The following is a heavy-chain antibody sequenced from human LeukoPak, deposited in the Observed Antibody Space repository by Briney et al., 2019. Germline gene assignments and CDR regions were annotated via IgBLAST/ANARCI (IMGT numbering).Heavy chain of an antibody. D-gene: IGHD6-13*01. CDR1: GFTFSSYA. Sequence: GGSLRLSCAASGFTFSSYAMSWVRQAPGKGLEWVSSIGGSGGSTYYADSAKGRFTISTYNSKNTLYLQMNSLRAEDTAVYYCAKVETAAAATLRGFDYWGQGTLVTVSS. J-gene: IGHJ4*02. CDR3: AKVETAAAATLRGFDY. V-gene: IGHV3-23*01. CDR2: IGGSGGST.